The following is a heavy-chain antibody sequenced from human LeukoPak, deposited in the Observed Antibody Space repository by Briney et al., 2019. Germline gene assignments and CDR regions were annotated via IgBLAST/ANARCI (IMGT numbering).Heavy chain of an antibody. D-gene: IGHD3-22*01. V-gene: IGHV1-8*02. CDR1: GYTSTSYG. CDR2: MNPNSGNT. J-gene: IGHJ5*02. Sequence: ASVKVSCKASGYTSTSYGINWVRQATGQGLEWMGWMNPNSGNTGYAQKFQGRVTMTRNTSISTAYMELSSLRSEDTAVYYCARGDLNYYDSSGYYPWGQGTLVTVSS. CDR3: ARGDLNYYDSSGYYP.